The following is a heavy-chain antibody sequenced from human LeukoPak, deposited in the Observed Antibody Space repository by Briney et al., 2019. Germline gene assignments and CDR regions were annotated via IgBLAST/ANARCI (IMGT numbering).Heavy chain of an antibody. V-gene: IGHV3-23*01. CDR2: ISGSGGST. CDR3: AKAPMALLWFGDY. CDR1: GFTFSSYA. Sequence: GGSLRLSCAASGFTFSSYAMSWVRQAPGKGLEWVSAISGSGGSTYYADSVKGRFTISRDNSKNTLYLQMSSLRAEDTAVYYCAKAPMALLWFGDYWGQGTLVTVSS. D-gene: IGHD3-10*01. J-gene: IGHJ4*02.